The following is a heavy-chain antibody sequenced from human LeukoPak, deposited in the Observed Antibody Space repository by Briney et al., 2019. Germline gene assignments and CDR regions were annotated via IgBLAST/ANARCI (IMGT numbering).Heavy chain of an antibody. D-gene: IGHD5-24*01. CDR2: IYYSGSI. V-gene: IGHV4-59*01. Sequence: SGTLSLTCTVSGGSISSYYWSWIRQAPGKGLEWIGYIYYSGSINYNPSLKSRVTISVDTSKNQFSLKLSSVTAADTAVYYCARGRRGTSSPRIDYWGQGTLVTVSS. J-gene: IGHJ4*02. CDR1: GGSISSYY. CDR3: ARGRRGTSSPRIDY.